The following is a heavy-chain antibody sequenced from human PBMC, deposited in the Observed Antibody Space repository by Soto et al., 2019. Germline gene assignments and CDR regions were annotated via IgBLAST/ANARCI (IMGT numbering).Heavy chain of an antibody. CDR3: ARGNTPIDY. Sequence: PSETLSLTCTVSGGSISSGGCYWSWIRQPPGKGLEWIGYIYYSGSTYYNPSLKSRVTISVDTSKNQFSLKLSSVTAADTAVYYCARGNTPIDYWGQGTLVTVSS. CDR2: IYYSGST. D-gene: IGHD2-2*02. V-gene: IGHV4-30-4*01. CDR1: GGSISSGGCY. J-gene: IGHJ4*02.